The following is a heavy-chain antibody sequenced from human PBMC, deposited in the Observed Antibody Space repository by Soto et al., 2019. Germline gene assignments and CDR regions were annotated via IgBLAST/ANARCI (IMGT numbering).Heavy chain of an antibody. J-gene: IGHJ4*02. CDR3: ARFAGTAVTTYYFDY. Sequence: SETLSLTCAVYSGSFSDYYWSWIRQPPGKGLEWIGEINHSGSTNYNPSLKSRVTISVDTSKNQFSLNLNSVTAADTAAYYCARFAGTAVTTYYFDYWGQGTRVT. D-gene: IGHD4-17*01. CDR1: SGSFSDYY. CDR2: INHSGST. V-gene: IGHV4-34*01.